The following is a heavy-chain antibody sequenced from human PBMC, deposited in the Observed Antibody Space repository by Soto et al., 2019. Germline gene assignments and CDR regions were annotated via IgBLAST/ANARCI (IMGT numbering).Heavy chain of an antibody. V-gene: IGHV4-59*01. CDR2: IYNSATT. Sequence: PSETLSLTCTVSGDSISTYYWTWIRQPPGKGLEWIGYIYNSATTKYNPSLKSRVTISVDTSKNQFSLKLSSVTTADTAVYYCAXGRFDFIWGTPAPYLDYWGQGALVTVSS. D-gene: IGHD3-16*01. J-gene: IGHJ4*02. CDR1: GDSISTYY. CDR3: AXGRFDFIWGTPAPYLDY.